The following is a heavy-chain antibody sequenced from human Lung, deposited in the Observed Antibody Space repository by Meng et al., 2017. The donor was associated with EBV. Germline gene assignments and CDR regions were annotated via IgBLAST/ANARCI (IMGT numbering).Heavy chain of an antibody. CDR1: GFTFSGYG. CDR3: ARDLSGRFDP. CDR2: LPSDGGNT. V-gene: IGHV3-30*03. D-gene: IGHD1-26*01. J-gene: IGHJ5*02. Sequence: QVQLVGXXXXXVQXGXXXILSCAASGFTFSGYGMFWVRQAPGKGPEWVAILPSDGGNTYYSDSVKGRFTISRDNSKKTLYLQMNSLRAEDSAVYYCARDLSGRFDPWGQGTLVTVSS.